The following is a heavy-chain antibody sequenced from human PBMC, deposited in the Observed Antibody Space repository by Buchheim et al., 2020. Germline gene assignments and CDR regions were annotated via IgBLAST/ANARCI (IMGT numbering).Heavy chain of an antibody. CDR3: ATLGGYSYGPEDY. CDR2: ISYDGSNK. CDR1: GFTFSSYG. Sequence: VQLLESGGGLVQPGGSLRLSCAASGFTFSSYGMHWVRQAPGKGLEWVAVISYDGSNKYYADSVKGRFTISRDNSKNTLYLQMNSLRAEDTAVYYCATLGGYSYGPEDYWGQGTL. V-gene: IGHV3-30*03. J-gene: IGHJ4*02. D-gene: IGHD5-18*01.